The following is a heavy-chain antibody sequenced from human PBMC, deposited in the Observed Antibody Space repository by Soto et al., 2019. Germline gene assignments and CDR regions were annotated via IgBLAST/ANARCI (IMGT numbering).Heavy chain of an antibody. CDR3: TTDQSLYSSSWYYYYYGMDV. CDR1: GFTFINAW. CDR2: IKSKTDGGTT. V-gene: IGHV3-15*01. D-gene: IGHD6-13*01. J-gene: IGHJ6*02. Sequence: WGSLRLSCAASGFTFINAWMSWFRQSPGKGLEWVGRIKSKTDGGTTDYAAPVKGRFTISRDDSKNTLYLQMNSLKTEDTAVYYCTTDQSLYSSSWYYYYYGMDVWGQGTTVTVSS.